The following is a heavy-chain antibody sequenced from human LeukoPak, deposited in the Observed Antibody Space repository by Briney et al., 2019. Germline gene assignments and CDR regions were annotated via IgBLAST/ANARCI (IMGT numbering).Heavy chain of an antibody. CDR2: ISYSSSTI. D-gene: IGHD3-22*01. J-gene: IGHJ4*02. Sequence: PGGSLRLSCAASGFTFSTYSMNSVRQAPGKGLEWISYISYSSSTIYYADSVKGRFTISRDNAKNSLYLQMNSLRAEDTAVYYCARPDDSSGSFPDYWGQGTLVTVSS. V-gene: IGHV3-48*01. CDR1: GFTFSTYS. CDR3: ARPDDSSGSFPDY.